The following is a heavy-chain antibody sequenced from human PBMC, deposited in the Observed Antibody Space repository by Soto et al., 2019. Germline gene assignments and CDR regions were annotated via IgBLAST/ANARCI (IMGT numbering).Heavy chain of an antibody. CDR2: MYPGDSDT. V-gene: IGHV5-51*01. CDR3: ARHGKYSSGWSSFDF. D-gene: IGHD6-19*01. Sequence: EVQLVQSGAEVKKPEESLKISCKGSGYSFTSYWIGWVRQMPGKGLEWMGIMYPGDSDTRYSPSFQGQVTISADKSISGVFLQWSSLKASNTVMYYCARHGKYSSGWSSFDFWGQGTLVTV. J-gene: IGHJ4*02. CDR1: GYSFTSYW.